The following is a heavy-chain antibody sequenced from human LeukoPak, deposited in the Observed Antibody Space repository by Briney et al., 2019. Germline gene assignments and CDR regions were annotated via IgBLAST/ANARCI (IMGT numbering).Heavy chain of an antibody. CDR3: ARHSSSWYGQGWFDP. V-gene: IGHV4-30-2*01. D-gene: IGHD6-13*01. CDR1: GGSISSGGYS. Sequence: PSETLSLTCAVSGGSISSGGYSWSWIRQPPGKGLEWIGYIYHSGSTYYNPSLKSRVTISVDRSKNQFSLKLSSVTAADTAVYYCARHSSSWYGQGWFDPWGQGTLVTVSS. J-gene: IGHJ5*02. CDR2: IYHSGST.